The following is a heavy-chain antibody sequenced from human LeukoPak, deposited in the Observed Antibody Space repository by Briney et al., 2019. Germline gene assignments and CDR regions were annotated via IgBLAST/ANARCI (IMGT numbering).Heavy chain of an antibody. CDR2: ITGAGDYT. D-gene: IGHD3-22*01. Sequence: PGGSLILSCAASGFAFGGYAMTWVRQAPGRGLEWASAITGAGDYTYYADSVKGRFTVSRDNSRNTLYLQMNTLRAEDTALYFCAKDGLYYDGSAHVYYFDYWGQGTLVAVSS. CDR1: GFAFGGYA. V-gene: IGHV3-23*01. CDR3: AKDGLYYDGSAHVYYFDY. J-gene: IGHJ4*02.